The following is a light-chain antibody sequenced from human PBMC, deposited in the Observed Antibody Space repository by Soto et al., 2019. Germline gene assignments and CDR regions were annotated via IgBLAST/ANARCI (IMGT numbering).Light chain of an antibody. CDR3: QSYDSTNAYVV. CDR2: ENN. J-gene: IGLJ2*01. Sequence: NFMLTQPHSVSESQGKTVTISCTGSSGSIASSYVQWYQQRPGRAPTTVIYENNQRPSGVPDRFSGSIDRSSNSASLTISGLKTEDEADYYCQSYDSTNAYVVFGGGTKLTVL. CDR1: SGSIASSY. V-gene: IGLV6-57*02.